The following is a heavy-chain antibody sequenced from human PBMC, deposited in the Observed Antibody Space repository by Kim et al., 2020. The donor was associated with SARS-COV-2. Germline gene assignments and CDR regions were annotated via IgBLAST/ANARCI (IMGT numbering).Heavy chain of an antibody. Sequence: GESLKISCKGSGYSFSNYWIAWVRQMPGKGLEWMGVIYPDDSDTRYSAAFQGQVTISADKSSNTAYLRLKASDSALYYCARRGRGGNLDYWGQGTLVTGSS. J-gene: IGHJ4*02. CDR2: IYPDDSDT. CDR1: GYSFSNYW. V-gene: IGHV5-51*01. CDR3: ARRGRGGNLDY. D-gene: IGHD3-10*01.